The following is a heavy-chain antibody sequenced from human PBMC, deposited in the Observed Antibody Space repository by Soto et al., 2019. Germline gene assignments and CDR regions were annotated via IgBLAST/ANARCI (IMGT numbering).Heavy chain of an antibody. CDR3: ARVRFGELV. J-gene: IGHJ4*02. CDR2: IGVGGGDR. Sequence: EVQLLESGGGLVQPGGSLRLSCAASGFTFSSYAMSWVRQAPGKGLEWVSIIGVGGGDRYYPGSVKGRFTLSRDNSGDTLYLEMNSLRDEDTAVYYWARVRFGELVWGQGTLVTVSS. V-gene: IGHV3-23*01. CDR1: GFTFSSYA. D-gene: IGHD3-10*01.